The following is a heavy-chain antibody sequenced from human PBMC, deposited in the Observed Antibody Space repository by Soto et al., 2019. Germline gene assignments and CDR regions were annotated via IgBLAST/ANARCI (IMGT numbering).Heavy chain of an antibody. CDR3: ARVGGSSHYFDY. D-gene: IGHD2-15*01. CDR2: IYYSGST. J-gene: IGHJ4*02. Sequence: SETLSLTCTVSGGSISSYYWSWIRQPPGKGLEWIGYIYYSGSTNYNPSLKSRVTISVDTSKNQFSLKLSSVTAADTAVYYCARVGGSSHYFDYWGQGTLVTVSS. V-gene: IGHV4-59*01. CDR1: GGSISSYY.